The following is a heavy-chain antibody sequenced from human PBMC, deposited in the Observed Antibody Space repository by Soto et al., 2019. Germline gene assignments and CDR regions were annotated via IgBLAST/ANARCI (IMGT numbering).Heavy chain of an antibody. J-gene: IGHJ1*01. V-gene: IGHV1-69*13. CDR3: ARFVEGYFQH. Sequence: SVKVSCKASGGTFSSYAISWVRQAPGQGLEWMGGIIPIFGTANYAQKFQGRVTITADESTSTAYMELSSLRSEDTAVHYCARFVEGYFQHWGQGTLVTVSS. CDR1: GGTFSSYA. D-gene: IGHD3-10*01. CDR2: IIPIFGTA.